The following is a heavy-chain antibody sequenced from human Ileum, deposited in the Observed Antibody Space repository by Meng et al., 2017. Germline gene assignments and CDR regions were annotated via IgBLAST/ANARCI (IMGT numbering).Heavy chain of an antibody. V-gene: IGHV1-3*04. J-gene: IGHJ4*02. Sequence: QVQLVQSGAAVKKPGALVKVSFKASGYTFTRYAMHWVRQAPGQRLEWMGWINTGNGDAKYSQRFQGRVTITRDTSASTVYMELSSLRSEDTTVYYCARGHQNYDILTGSYWGQGTLVTVSS. CDR2: INTGNGDA. CDR1: GYTFTRYA. D-gene: IGHD3-9*01. CDR3: ARGHQNYDILTGSY.